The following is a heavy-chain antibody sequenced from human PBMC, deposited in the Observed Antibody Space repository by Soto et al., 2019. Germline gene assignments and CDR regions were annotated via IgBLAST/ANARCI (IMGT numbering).Heavy chain of an antibody. CDR2: IYYSGST. J-gene: IGHJ4*02. CDR3: ARGAYYYDSSGYLPSAFDY. Sequence: PSETLSLTCTVSGGSISSGGYYWSCIRQHPGKGLEWIGYIYYSGSTYYNPSLKSRVTISVDTSKNQFSLKLSSVTAADTAVYYCARGAYYYDSSGYLPSAFDYWGQGTLVTVSS. D-gene: IGHD3-22*01. V-gene: IGHV4-31*03. CDR1: GGSISSGGYY.